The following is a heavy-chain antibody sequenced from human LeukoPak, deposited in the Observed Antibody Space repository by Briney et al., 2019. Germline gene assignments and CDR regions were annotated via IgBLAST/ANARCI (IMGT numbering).Heavy chain of an antibody. CDR1: GYTFTSYG. CDR2: ISAYNGNT. J-gene: IGHJ4*02. Sequence: ASVKVSCKASGYTFTSYGISWVRQAPGQGLEWMGWISAYNGNTNYAQKLQGRVTMTTDTSTSTAYMELRSLRSDDTAVYYCARDFPIVVVPAGTDYWGQGTLVTVSS. V-gene: IGHV1-18*01. CDR3: ARDFPIVVVPAGTDY. D-gene: IGHD2-2*01.